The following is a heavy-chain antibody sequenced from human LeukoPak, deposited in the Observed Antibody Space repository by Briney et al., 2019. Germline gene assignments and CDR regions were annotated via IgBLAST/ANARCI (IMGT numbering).Heavy chain of an antibody. D-gene: IGHD1-7*01. CDR2: IDWNGGTT. CDR3: YLGPTTSNCFDT. CDR1: GFSFDGYA. Sequence: LPGGSLRLSCPGSGFSFDGYARSWVRQAPGKGLEWVSGIDWNGGTTAYADSVKGRFSVSRDNRKKALYLQMNNLRAEDTALYYCYLGPTTSNCFDTLGQGTLVTVSS. V-gene: IGHV3-20*04. J-gene: IGHJ5*02.